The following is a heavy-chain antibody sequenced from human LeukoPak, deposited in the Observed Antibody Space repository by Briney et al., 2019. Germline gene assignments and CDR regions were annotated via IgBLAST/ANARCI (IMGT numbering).Heavy chain of an antibody. CDR3: ARAPPTVTKHGMDV. J-gene: IGHJ6*02. CDR1: GFTFSSYA. D-gene: IGHD4-17*01. CDR2: IYSGENT. V-gene: IGHV3-53*01. Sequence: PGGSLRLSCAASGFTFSSYAMSWVRQAPGKGLEWVSVIYSGENTYYADSVKGRFTISRDNSKNTLYLQMNSLRAEDTAVYYCARAPPTVTKHGMDVWGQGTTVTVS.